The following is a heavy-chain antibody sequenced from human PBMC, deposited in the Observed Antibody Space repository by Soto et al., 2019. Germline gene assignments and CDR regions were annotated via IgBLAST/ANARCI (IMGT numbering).Heavy chain of an antibody. J-gene: IGHJ4*02. Sequence: EVQLVESGGGLVQPGGSLRLSCAASGFTVSSNYMSWVRQAPGKGLEWVSVIHSGGSTYYADSVKGRFTISRDNSKNTLYLQMNSLRAEDTAVYYCARDVCSGGSCYSASDYWGQGTLVTVSS. V-gene: IGHV3-66*01. CDR3: ARDVCSGGSCYSASDY. CDR2: IHSGGST. CDR1: GFTVSSNY. D-gene: IGHD2-15*01.